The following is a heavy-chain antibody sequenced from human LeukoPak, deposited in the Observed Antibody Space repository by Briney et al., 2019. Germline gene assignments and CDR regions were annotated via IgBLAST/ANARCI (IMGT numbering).Heavy chain of an antibody. V-gene: IGHV4-34*01. CDR2: INHSGST. Sequence: SETLSLTCAVYGGSFSGYYWSWIRQPPGKGLEWIGEINHSGSTNYNPSLKSRVTISVDTSKNQFSLKLSSVTAADTAVYYCASRSRVRYYYYYYMDVWGKGTTVTVCS. J-gene: IGHJ6*03. CDR3: ASRSRVRYYYYYYMDV. D-gene: IGHD2-2*01. CDR1: GGSFSGYY.